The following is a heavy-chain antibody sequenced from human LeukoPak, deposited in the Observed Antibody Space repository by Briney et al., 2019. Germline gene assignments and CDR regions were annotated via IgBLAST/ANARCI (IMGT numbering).Heavy chain of an antibody. CDR2: INHSGST. D-gene: IGHD5-12*01. CDR3: ARYRGYDYGAFDI. Sequence: PSETLSLTCAVYGGSFSGYYRSWIRQPPGKGLEWIGEINHSGSTNYNPSLKSRVTISVDTSKNQFSLKLSSVTAADTAVYYCARYRGYDYGAFDIWGQGTMVTVSS. CDR1: GGSFSGYY. J-gene: IGHJ3*02. V-gene: IGHV4-34*01.